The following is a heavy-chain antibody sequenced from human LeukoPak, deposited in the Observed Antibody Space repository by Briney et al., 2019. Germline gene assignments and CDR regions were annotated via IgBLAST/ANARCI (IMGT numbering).Heavy chain of an antibody. J-gene: IGHJ4*02. CDR1: GYTFTDYY. D-gene: IGHD2-15*01. CDR3: ARDLCHGGSCFHFDS. Sequence: ASVKVPCKTSGYTFTDYYVHWVRQAPGQGLEWLAWINPDSGATNFAQRFQGRVTMTRDTSVNTVHMELNRLRSDDTAVYYCARDLCHGGSCFHFDSWGQGTLVTASS. CDR2: INPDSGAT. V-gene: IGHV1-2*02.